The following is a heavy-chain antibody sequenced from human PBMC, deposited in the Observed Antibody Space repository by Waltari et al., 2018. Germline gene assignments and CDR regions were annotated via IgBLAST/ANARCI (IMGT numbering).Heavy chain of an antibody. D-gene: IGHD3-3*01. CDR2: ISGSGGST. CDR3: ARTRVVSTSYGMDV. CDR1: GFTFSSYA. V-gene: IGHV3-23*01. J-gene: IGHJ6*02. Sequence: EVQLLESGGGLVQPGGSLRLSCAASGFTFSSYAMSWVRQAPGKGLEWVTAISGSGGSTYYADSVKGRFTISRDNSKNTLYLQMNSLRAEDTAVYYCARTRVVSTSYGMDVWGQGTTVTVSS.